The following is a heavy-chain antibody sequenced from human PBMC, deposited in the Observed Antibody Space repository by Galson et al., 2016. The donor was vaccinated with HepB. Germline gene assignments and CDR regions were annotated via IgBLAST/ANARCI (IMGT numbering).Heavy chain of an antibody. CDR3: ARVLTQSHYYGMDV. J-gene: IGHJ6*02. V-gene: IGHV3-23*01. CDR1: GITFSPYA. D-gene: IGHD3-9*01. Sequence: SLRLSCAASGITFSPYAMTWVRQAPGKGLEWVSFISDGGGSTKYDESVKGRSTIDRDDSKKTLYLQMDSLRADDTAVYYCARVLTQSHYYGMDVWGQGTTVTVSS. CDR2: ISDGGGST.